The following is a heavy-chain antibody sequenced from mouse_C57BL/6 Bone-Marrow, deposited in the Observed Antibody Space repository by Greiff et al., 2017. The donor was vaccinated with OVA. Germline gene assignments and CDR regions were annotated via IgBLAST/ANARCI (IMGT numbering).Heavy chain of an antibody. CDR3: YDDDIDY. J-gene: IGHJ2*01. CDR1: GYTFTSYW. D-gene: IGHD2-12*01. CDR2: IYPGSGST. V-gene: IGHV1-55*01. Sequence: QVQLQQPGAELVKPGASVKMSCQASGYTFTSYWITWVKQRPGQGLEWIGDIYPGSGSTNYNEKFKSKATLTVDTSSRTAYMQLSSLTSEDAAVYYCYDDDIDYWGQGTTLTVSS.